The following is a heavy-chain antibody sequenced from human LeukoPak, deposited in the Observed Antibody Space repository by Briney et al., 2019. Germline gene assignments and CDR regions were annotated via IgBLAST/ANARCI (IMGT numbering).Heavy chain of an antibody. J-gene: IGHJ4*02. V-gene: IGHV1-69*05. CDR1: GGTFISYA. D-gene: IGHD3-3*01. CDR2: IIPIFGTA. CDR3: ARATPYYDFWSGHGGFDY. Sequence: SVKVSCKASGGTFISYAISGVRQAPGQGLEWMGGIIPIFGTANYAQKFQGRVTITTDESTSTAYMELSSLRSEDTAVYYCARATPYYDFWSGHGGFDYWGQGTLVTVSS.